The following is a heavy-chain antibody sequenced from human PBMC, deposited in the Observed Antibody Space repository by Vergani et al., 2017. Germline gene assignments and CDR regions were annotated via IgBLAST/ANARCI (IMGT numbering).Heavy chain of an antibody. CDR2: IIPIFGTA. CDR1: GGTFSSYA. J-gene: IGHJ3*02. CDR3: AVELGWGRYYDSSGYRAFDI. Sequence: QVQLVQSGAEVKKPGSSVKVSCKASGGTFSSYAISWVRQAPGQGLEWMGGIIPIFGTANYAQKFQGRVTITADESTSTAYMELSSLRSEDTAVYYCAVELGWGRYYDSSGYRAFDIWGQGTMVTVSS. D-gene: IGHD3-22*01. V-gene: IGHV1-69*01.